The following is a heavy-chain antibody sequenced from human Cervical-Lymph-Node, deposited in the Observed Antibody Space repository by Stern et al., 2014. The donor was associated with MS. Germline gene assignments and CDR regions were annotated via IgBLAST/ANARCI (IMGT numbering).Heavy chain of an antibody. D-gene: IGHD6-13*01. CDR3: ARTRYSSSWYTFDP. J-gene: IGHJ5*02. V-gene: IGHV5-51*03. CDR2: VDPGDSDT. Sequence: MQLVQSGAEVKKPGESLKISCTGSGYSFTSYWIAWVRHMPGKGLEWMGIVDPGDSDTRYSPSFQGQFSISADKSTSTAYLQWSSLKASDTAMYYCARTRYSSSWYTFDPWGQGTLVTVSS. CDR1: GYSFTSYW.